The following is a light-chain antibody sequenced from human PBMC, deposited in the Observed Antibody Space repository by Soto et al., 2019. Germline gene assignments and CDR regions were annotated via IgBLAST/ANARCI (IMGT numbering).Light chain of an antibody. CDR3: QQYNSYPIT. CDR1: QSISTW. Sequence: DIQMTQSTSTLSASVGDRVTITCRASQSISTWLAWYQQKPGKAPKLLIYKASSLESGVPSRFSGSGSGTEFTLTISSLQPDDFATYYCQQYNSYPITFGQGTLLEI. J-gene: IGKJ5*01. V-gene: IGKV1-5*03. CDR2: KAS.